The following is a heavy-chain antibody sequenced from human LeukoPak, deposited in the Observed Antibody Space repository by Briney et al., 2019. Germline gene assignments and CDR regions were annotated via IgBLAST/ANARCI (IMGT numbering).Heavy chain of an antibody. J-gene: IGHJ4*02. V-gene: IGHV4-4*02. Sequence: PSETLSLTCAVSGGSISSSNWWSWVRQPPGKGLEWIGAIYNSGSTNYNPSLKSRVTISVDKSKNQFSQKLSSVTAADTAVYYCARDDPSYYGAGSYLAYWGQGTLVTVSS. CDR1: GGSISSSNW. CDR2: IYNSGST. D-gene: IGHD3-10*01. CDR3: ARDDPSYYGAGSYLAY.